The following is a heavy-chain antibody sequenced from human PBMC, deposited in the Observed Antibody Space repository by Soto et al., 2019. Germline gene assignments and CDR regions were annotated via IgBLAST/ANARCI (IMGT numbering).Heavy chain of an antibody. D-gene: IGHD6-25*01. CDR1: GGSISSYY. CDR3: ARAVPVYSSGYPDY. Sequence: QVQLQESGPGLVKPSETLSLTCTVSGGSISSYYWSWIRQPPGKGLEWIGYIYYSGSTNYNPSLKSRVTISVDTSKNQFSLKLSSVTAADTAVYYCARAVPVYSSGYPDYWGQGTLVTVSS. J-gene: IGHJ4*02. CDR2: IYYSGST. V-gene: IGHV4-59*01.